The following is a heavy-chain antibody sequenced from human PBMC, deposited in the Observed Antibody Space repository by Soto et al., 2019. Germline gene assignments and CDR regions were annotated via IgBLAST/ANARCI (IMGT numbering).Heavy chain of an antibody. CDR3: ARGGCTSCYDPRRWEGNYYYYMDV. CDR1: GFTFSDHY. V-gene: IGHV3-72*01. Sequence: GGSLRLSCAASGFTFSDHYMDWVRQAPGKGLEWVGRTRNKANSYTTEYAASVKGRFTISRDDSKNSLYLQMNSLKTEDTAVYYCARGGCTSCYDPRRWEGNYYYYMDVWGKGTTVTVSS. CDR2: TRNKANSYTT. D-gene: IGHD2-2*01. J-gene: IGHJ6*03.